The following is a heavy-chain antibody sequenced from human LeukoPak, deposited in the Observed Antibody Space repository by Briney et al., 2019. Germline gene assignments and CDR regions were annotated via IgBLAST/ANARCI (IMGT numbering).Heavy chain of an antibody. CDR2: IYYSGST. CDR3: ARDLRDIVPPFDP. V-gene: IGHV4-59*12. J-gene: IGHJ5*02. D-gene: IGHD2-8*01. Sequence: PSETLSLTCTVSGGSISSYYWSWIRQPPGKGLEWIGYIYYSGSTNYNPSLKSRVTISVDTSKNQFSLKLSSVTAADTAVYYCARDLRDIVPPFDPWGQGTLVTVSS. CDR1: GGSISSYY.